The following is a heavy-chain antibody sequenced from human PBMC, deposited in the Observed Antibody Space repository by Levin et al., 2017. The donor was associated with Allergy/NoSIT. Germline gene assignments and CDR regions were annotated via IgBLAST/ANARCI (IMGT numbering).Heavy chain of an antibody. CDR3: ARDLPLNY. V-gene: IGHV3-53*01. Sequence: PGGSLILSCAASGFTVSSNYMSWVRQAPGKGLEWVSVIYSSGTTYYADSVKGRFTISRDNSKNTLYLQMNSLRAEDTAVYYCARDLPLNYWGQGTLVTVSS. D-gene: IGHD3-16*02. J-gene: IGHJ4*02. CDR2: IYSSGTT. CDR1: GFTVSSNY.